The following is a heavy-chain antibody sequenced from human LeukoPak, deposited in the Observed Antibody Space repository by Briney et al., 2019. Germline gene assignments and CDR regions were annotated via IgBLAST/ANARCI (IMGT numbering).Heavy chain of an antibody. V-gene: IGHV3-7*03. CDR1: GFIFTNYF. CDR3: AKTRPLDSSSWSHGDY. J-gene: IGHJ4*02. D-gene: IGHD6-13*01. CDR2: IKHDGSEK. Sequence: GGSLRLSCAASGFIFTNYFMSWVRQAPGKGLERVASIKHDGSEKYYVDSVRGRFTISRDNTKNSLYLQMNSLRAEDTAVYYCAKTRPLDSSSWSHGDYWGQGTLVTVSS.